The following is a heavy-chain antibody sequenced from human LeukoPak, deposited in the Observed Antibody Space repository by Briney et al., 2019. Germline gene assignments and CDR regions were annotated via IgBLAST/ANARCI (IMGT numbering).Heavy chain of an antibody. J-gene: IGHJ4*02. D-gene: IGHD3-9*01. V-gene: IGHV1-69*06. CDR2: IIPIFGTA. CDR3: ARDSLTGYYEWDY. Sequence: GASVKVSCKASGGTFSSYAISWVRQAPGQGLEWMGGIIPIFGTANYAQKFQGRVTITADKSTSTAYMELSSLRSEDTAVYYCARDSLTGYYEWDYWGQGTLVTVSS. CDR1: GGTFSSYA.